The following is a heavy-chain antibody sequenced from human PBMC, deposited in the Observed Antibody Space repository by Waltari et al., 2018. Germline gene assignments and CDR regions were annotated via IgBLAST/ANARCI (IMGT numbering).Heavy chain of an antibody. CDR1: GGTFSSYA. Sequence: QVQLVQSGAEVKKPGSSVKVSCKASGGTFSSYAISWVRQAPGQGLEWMGGIIPIFGTANYAQKFQGRVTITADESTSTAYMELSSLRSEDTAVYYCARDGPYYYDSSGYLDDAFDIWGQGTMVTVSS. CDR2: IIPIFGTA. CDR3: ARDGPYYYDSSGYLDDAFDI. J-gene: IGHJ3*02. D-gene: IGHD3-22*01. V-gene: IGHV1-69*13.